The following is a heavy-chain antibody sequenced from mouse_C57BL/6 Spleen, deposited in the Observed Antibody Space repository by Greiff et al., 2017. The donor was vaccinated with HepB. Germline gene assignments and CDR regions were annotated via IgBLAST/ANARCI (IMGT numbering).Heavy chain of an antibody. CDR2: IDPSDSYT. J-gene: IGHJ3*01. V-gene: IGHV1-50*01. CDR3: ARSGSSFFAY. D-gene: IGHD1-1*01. Sequence: QVQLQQPGAELVKPGASVKLSCKASGYTFTSYWMQWVKQRPGQGLEWIGEIDPSDSYTNYNQKFKGKATLTVDTSSSTAYMQLSSLTSEDSAVYYWARSGSSFFAYWGQGTLVTVSA. CDR1: GYTFTSYW.